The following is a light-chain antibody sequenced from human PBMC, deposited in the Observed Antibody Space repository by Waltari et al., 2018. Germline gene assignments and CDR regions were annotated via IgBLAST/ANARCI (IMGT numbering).Light chain of an antibody. Sequence: DIMMTQSPDSLAVSLGGRATINCKSSQSILFTFNIKQYLAWYQQRPGQAPKLLIYWASTRESGVPDRFSGSGSGTDFTLTISSLQTEDVAVYYCQQYYSTPYTFGQGTKLEI. CDR2: WAS. J-gene: IGKJ2*01. CDR1: QSILFTFNIKQY. CDR3: QQYYSTPYT. V-gene: IGKV4-1*01.